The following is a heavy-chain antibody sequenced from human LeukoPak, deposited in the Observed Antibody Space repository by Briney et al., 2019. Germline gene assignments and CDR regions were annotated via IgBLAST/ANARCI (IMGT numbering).Heavy chain of an antibody. V-gene: IGHV4-39*07. CDR2: IYYSGST. J-gene: IGHJ4*02. D-gene: IGHD4-17*01. CDR1: GGSISSSSCY. Sequence: SETLSLTCTVSGGSISSSSCYWGWIRQPPGKGLEWIGSIYYSGSTYYNPSLKSRVAISVDTSKNQFSLKLSSVTAADTAVYYCARGGAYTVTTSFDYWGQGTLVTVSS. CDR3: ARGGAYTVTTSFDY.